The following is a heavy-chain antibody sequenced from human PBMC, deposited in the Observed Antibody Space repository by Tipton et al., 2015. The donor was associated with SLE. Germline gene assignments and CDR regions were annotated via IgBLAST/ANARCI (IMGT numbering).Heavy chain of an antibody. D-gene: IGHD2-2*01. J-gene: IGHJ4*02. CDR2: ISDDGSIT. V-gene: IGHV3-30*04. Sequence: SLRLSCVASGFTFNTYAMHWVRQAPGNGLDWLVMISDDGSITYYADSVKGRFTISRDNSENTLYLQMNSLRAEDTAVYYCARELVPSAPDYWGQGTLVTVSS. CDR1: GFTFNTYA. CDR3: ARELVPSAPDY.